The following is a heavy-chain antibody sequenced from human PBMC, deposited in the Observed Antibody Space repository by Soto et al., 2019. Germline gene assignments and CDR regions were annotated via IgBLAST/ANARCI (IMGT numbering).Heavy chain of an antibody. J-gene: IGHJ4*02. V-gene: IGHV4-39*01. Sequence: SETLSLTCTVSGGSISSSSYYWGWIRQPPGKGLEWIGSIYYSGSTYYNPSLKSRVTISVDTSKNQFSLKLSSVTAADTAVYYCARLLGDFWSGLKGAGFDYWGQGTLVTVSS. CDR1: GGSISSSSYY. CDR2: IYYSGST. CDR3: ARLLGDFWSGLKGAGFDY. D-gene: IGHD3-3*01.